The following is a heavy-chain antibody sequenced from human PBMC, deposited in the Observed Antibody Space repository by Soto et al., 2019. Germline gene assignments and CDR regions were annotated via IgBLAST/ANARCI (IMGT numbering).Heavy chain of an antibody. CDR3: ARPSTYYYYGMDV. CDR1: GGSFSGYY. J-gene: IGHJ6*02. V-gene: IGHV4-34*01. CDR2: INHSGST. Sequence: LSLPCAVYGGSFSGYYWSWIRQPPGKGLEWIGEINHSGSTNYNPSLKSRVTISVDTSKNQFSLKLSSVTAADTAVYYCARPSTYYYYGMDVWGQGTTVTVSS.